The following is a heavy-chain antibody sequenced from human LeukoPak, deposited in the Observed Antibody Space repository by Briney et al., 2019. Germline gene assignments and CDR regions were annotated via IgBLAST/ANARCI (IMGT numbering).Heavy chain of an antibody. CDR2: ISWNSGSI. CDR3: AKTPYSTCPYYYFDY. V-gene: IGHV3-9*01. J-gene: IGHJ4*02. D-gene: IGHD1-26*01. CDR1: GFTFDDYA. Sequence: GGSLRLSCAATGFTFDDYAIHWVRQAPGKGLEWVSGISWNSGSIDYGDSVKGRFTISRDHAKSSLYLQMNGLRAEDTALYYCAKTPYSTCPYYYFDYWGQETLVTL.